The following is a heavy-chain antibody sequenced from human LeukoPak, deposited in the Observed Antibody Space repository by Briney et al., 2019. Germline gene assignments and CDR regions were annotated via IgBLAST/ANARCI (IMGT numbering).Heavy chain of an antibody. D-gene: IGHD3-22*01. CDR3: TTDREYYDSSGDRY. J-gene: IGHJ4*02. V-gene: IGHV3-73*01. CDR1: GFTFSGSA. CDR2: IRSKANSYAT. Sequence: GGSLRLSCTASGFTFSGSAMHWVRQASGKGLEWVGRIRSKANSYATVYAASVKGRFTISRDDSKNTLYLQINSLKSEDTAVYYCTTDREYYDSSGDRYWGQGTLVTVSS.